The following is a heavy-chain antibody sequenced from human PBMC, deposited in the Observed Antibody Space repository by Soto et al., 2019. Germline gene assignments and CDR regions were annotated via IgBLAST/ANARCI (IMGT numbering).Heavy chain of an antibody. J-gene: IGHJ6*02. Sequence: SETLSLTCTVSGGSVSSGSYYWSWIRQPPGKGLEWIGYIYYSGSTNYNPSLKSRVTISVDTSKNQFSLKLSSATAADTAVYYCARGGYDFWSGLPQSMDVWGQGTTVTVSS. CDR1: GGSVSSGSYY. V-gene: IGHV4-61*01. D-gene: IGHD3-3*01. CDR3: ARGGYDFWSGLPQSMDV. CDR2: IYYSGST.